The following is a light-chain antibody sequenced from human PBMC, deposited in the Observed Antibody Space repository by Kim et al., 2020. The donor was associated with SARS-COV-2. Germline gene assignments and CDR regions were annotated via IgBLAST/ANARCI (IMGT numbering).Light chain of an antibody. CDR2: GKN. CDR3: NSRDSSGNQYV. V-gene: IGLV3-19*01. Sequence: SSELTQDPAVSVALGQTVRITCQGDSLRSYYASWYQQKPGQAPVLVIYGKNNRHSGIPDRFSGSSSGNTASLTITGAQAEDEADYYCNSRDSSGNQYVFG. CDR1: SLRSYY. J-gene: IGLJ1*01.